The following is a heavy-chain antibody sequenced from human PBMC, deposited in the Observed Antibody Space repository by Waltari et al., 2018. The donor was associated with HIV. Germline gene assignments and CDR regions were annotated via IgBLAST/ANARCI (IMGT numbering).Heavy chain of an antibody. CDR2: INHSGST. D-gene: IGHD1-1*01. CDR3: ARGPRLYNWTRRPLDY. CDR1: GGSFSGYY. V-gene: IGHV4-34*01. J-gene: IGHJ4*02. Sequence: QVQLQQWGAGLLKPSETLSLTCAVYGGSFSGYYWSWIRQPPGKGLEWIGEINHSGSTNYNPSLKSRVTIAVDTSKNQFSLRLSSVTAADTAVYYCARGPRLYNWTRRPLDYWGQGTLVTVSS.